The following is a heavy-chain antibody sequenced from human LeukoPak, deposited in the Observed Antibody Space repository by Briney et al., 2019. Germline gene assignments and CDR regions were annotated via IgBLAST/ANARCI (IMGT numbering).Heavy chain of an antibody. CDR2: ISGSGGST. V-gene: IGHV3-23*01. D-gene: IGHD2-2*01. CDR1: GFTFSTYV. J-gene: IGHJ4*02. Sequence: GGSLRLSCAASGFTFSTYVMTWVRQAPGKGLEWVSTISGSGGSTYYADSVKGRFTISRDNSKNTLFLQMNSLRAEDTAVYYCAKDPGVVPAHYFDYWGQGTLVTVSS. CDR3: AKDPGVVPAHYFDY.